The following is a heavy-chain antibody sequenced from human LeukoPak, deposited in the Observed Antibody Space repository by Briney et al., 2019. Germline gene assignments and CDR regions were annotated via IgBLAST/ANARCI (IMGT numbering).Heavy chain of an antibody. V-gene: IGHV4-59*01. CDR3: AREAPQTRVPEGMDV. CDR2: VYYSGTT. D-gene: IGHD4/OR15-4a*01. CDR1: GRSIRYYY. Sequence: SDTLSLTCTVSGRSIRYYYWSWLRQSPGNGLEWIGYVYYSGTTNYNPSLKSRVTISLDTSKNQFSLQLRSVTAADTAVYYCAREAPQTRVPEGMDVWGQGTPVTVSS. J-gene: IGHJ6*02.